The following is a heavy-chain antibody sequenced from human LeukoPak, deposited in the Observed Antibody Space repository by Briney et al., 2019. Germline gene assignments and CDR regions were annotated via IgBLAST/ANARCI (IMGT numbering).Heavy chain of an antibody. CDR3: ARDLIQYYYDSSGAIDY. Sequence: PGRSLRLSCAASGFTFSSYEMNWVRQAPGKGLEWVSYISSSGSTIYYADSVKGRFTISRDNAKNSLYLQMNSLRAEDTAVYYCARDLIQYYYDSSGAIDYWGQGTLVTVSS. CDR1: GFTFSSYE. V-gene: IGHV3-48*03. CDR2: ISSSGSTI. J-gene: IGHJ4*02. D-gene: IGHD3-22*01.